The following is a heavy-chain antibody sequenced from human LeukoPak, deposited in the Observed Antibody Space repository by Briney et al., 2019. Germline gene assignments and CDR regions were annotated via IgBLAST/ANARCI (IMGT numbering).Heavy chain of an antibody. CDR3: ARNPSSRGYSYGQLDY. Sequence: PGRSLRLSCAASGFTFSSYTMHWVRQAPGKGLEWVAVISYDGSNKYYADSVKGRFTISRDNSKNTLYLQMNSLRAEDTAVYYCARNPSSRGYSYGQLDYWGQGTLVTVSS. CDR2: ISYDGSNK. V-gene: IGHV3-30*04. J-gene: IGHJ4*02. D-gene: IGHD5-18*01. CDR1: GFTFSSYT.